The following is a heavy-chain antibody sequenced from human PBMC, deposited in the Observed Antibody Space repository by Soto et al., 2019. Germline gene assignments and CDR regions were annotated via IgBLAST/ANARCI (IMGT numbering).Heavy chain of an antibody. Sequence: EVQLLESGGGLVQPGGSLRLSCAASGFTFSNYDMTWVRQAPGKGLEWVSTITKSRATTYYPDSVRGRFTISRDNAKSTLYLQMNSLRAEDTALYYCAKNQWGNAFDIWGQGTMLTVSS. CDR1: GFTFSNYD. CDR2: ITKSRATT. V-gene: IGHV3-23*01. CDR3: AKNQWGNAFDI. J-gene: IGHJ3*02. D-gene: IGHD3-16*01.